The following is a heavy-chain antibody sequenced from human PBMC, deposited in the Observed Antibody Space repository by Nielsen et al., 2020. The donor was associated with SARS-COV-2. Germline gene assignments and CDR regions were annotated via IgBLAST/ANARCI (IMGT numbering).Heavy chain of an antibody. Sequence: SETLFLTCAVYGGSFSGYYWSWIRQPPGKGLEWIGEINHSGSTNYNPSLKSRVTISVDTSKNQFSLKLSSVTAADTAVYYCARGRPKTTVTTSYFDYWGQGTLVTVSS. V-gene: IGHV4-34*01. D-gene: IGHD4-17*01. CDR2: INHSGST. CDR3: ARGRPKTTVTTSYFDY. J-gene: IGHJ4*02. CDR1: GGSFSGYY.